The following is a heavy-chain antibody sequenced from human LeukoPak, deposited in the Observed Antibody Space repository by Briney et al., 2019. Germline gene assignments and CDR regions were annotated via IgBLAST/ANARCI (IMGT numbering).Heavy chain of an antibody. CDR3: ARVGGYYYDSSGYYVLDY. CDR2: INPNSGGT. CDR1: GYTFTGYY. J-gene: IGHJ4*02. D-gene: IGHD3-22*01. Sequence: GASVKVSCKASGYTFTGYYMHWVRQAPGQGLEWMGWINPNSGGTNYAQKFQGRVTMTRGTSISTAYMELSRLRSDDTAVYYCARVGGYYYDSSGYYVLDYWGQGTLVTVSS. V-gene: IGHV1-2*02.